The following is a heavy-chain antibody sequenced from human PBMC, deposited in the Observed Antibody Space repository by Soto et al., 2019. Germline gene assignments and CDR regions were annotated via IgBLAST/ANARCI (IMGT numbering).Heavy chain of an antibody. Sequence: GGSLRLSCTTSGFSFRNYAMHWVRQAPGKGLEWVAVIWYDGSKKYYADSVTGRFTASRDNSKNMMFLQMNSLRAEDTAVYYCARDPYSDNDVFFDYWGQGSLVTVSS. CDR1: GFSFRNYA. J-gene: IGHJ4*02. D-gene: IGHD4-4*01. CDR3: ARDPYSDNDVFFDY. CDR2: IWYDGSKK. V-gene: IGHV3-33*01.